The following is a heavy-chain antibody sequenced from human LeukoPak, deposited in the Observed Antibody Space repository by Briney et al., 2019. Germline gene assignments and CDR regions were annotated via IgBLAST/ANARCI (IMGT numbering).Heavy chain of an antibody. V-gene: IGHV4-59*01. CDR2: VYHTGHT. J-gene: IGHJ4*02. CDR1: GDSISGYY. Sequence: PSETLSITCTVSGDSISGYYWSWIRQPPGKGLEWIGYVYHTGHTHYSPSLKSRVTVSLDTSRNQVSLILSSVTAADTAVYYCARHRFGHLFDYWGQGTLVFVSS. D-gene: IGHD3-16*01. CDR3: ARHRFGHLFDY.